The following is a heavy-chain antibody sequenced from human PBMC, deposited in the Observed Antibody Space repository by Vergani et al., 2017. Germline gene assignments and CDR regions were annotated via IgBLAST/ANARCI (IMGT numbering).Heavy chain of an antibody. CDR1: GFTFSSYG. J-gene: IGHJ6*02. CDR2: IRYDGSNK. Sequence: QVQLVESGGGVVQPGGSLRLSCAASGFTFSSYGMHWVRQAPGKGLEWVAFIRYDGSNKYYADPVKGRFTISRDNSKNTLYLQMNSLRAEDTAVYYCAKVRQDIVVVPAAMPYYYYGMDVWGQGTTVTVSS. D-gene: IGHD2-2*01. V-gene: IGHV3-30*02. CDR3: AKVRQDIVVVPAAMPYYYYGMDV.